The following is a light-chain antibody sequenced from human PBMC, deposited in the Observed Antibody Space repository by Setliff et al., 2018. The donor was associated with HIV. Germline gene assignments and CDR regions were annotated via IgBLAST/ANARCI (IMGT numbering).Light chain of an antibody. CDR1: SSDIGGYSY. Sequence: QSVLPQPASVSGSPGQSITISCTGTSSDIGGYSYVSWYQQHPGKAPKLIIYEVSNRPSGVSNRFSGSKSGYTASLTISGLQAEDEADYYCSSYAITNTLPFGTGTKVTVL. CDR2: EVS. J-gene: IGLJ1*01. CDR3: SSYAITNTLP. V-gene: IGLV2-14*01.